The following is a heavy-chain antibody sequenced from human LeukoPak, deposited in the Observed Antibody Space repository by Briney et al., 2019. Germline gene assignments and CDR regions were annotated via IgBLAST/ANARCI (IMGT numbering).Heavy chain of an antibody. Sequence: SETLSLTCAVYGGSFSGYYWSWIRQPPGKGLEWIGEINHSGSTNYNPSLKSRVTISVDTSKNQFSLKLSSVTAADTAVYYCARGMVYAYYYYYMDVWGKGTTVTVSS. CDR2: INHSGST. CDR3: ARGMVYAYYYYYMDV. J-gene: IGHJ6*03. CDR1: GGSFSGYY. V-gene: IGHV4-34*01. D-gene: IGHD2-8*01.